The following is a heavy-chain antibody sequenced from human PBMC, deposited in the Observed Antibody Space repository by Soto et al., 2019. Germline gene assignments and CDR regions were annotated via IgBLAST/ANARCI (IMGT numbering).Heavy chain of an antibody. Sequence: GGSLRLSCAASGFTFSSYGMHWVRQAPGKGLEWVAVISYDGSNKYYADFVKGRFTISRDNSKNTLYLQMNSLGAEDTAVYYCAKDGLYCSSTSCYLPVNWFDPWGQGTLVTVSS. V-gene: IGHV3-30*18. CDR3: AKDGLYCSSTSCYLPVNWFDP. J-gene: IGHJ5*02. D-gene: IGHD2-2*01. CDR1: GFTFSSYG. CDR2: ISYDGSNK.